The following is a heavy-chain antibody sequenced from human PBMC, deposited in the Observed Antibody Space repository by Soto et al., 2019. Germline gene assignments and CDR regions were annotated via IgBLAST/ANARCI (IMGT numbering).Heavy chain of an antibody. V-gene: IGHV3-30*18. CDR1: GFTFSSYG. Sequence: GGSLRLSCAASGFTFSSYGMHWVRQAPGKGLEWVAVISYDGSNKYYADSVKGRFTISRDNSKNTLYLQMNSLRAEDTAVYYCAKDLYYYDSSGYYVPGPYWGQGTLVTVSS. J-gene: IGHJ4*02. D-gene: IGHD3-22*01. CDR3: AKDLYYYDSSGYYVPGPY. CDR2: ISYDGSNK.